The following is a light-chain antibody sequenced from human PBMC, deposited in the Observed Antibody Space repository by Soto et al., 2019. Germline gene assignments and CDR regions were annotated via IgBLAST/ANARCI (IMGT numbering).Light chain of an antibody. CDR1: SSDVGGYNY. V-gene: IGLV2-14*01. J-gene: IGLJ1*01. CDR3: SSWTSSSTYV. CDR2: DVS. Sequence: QSALTQPASVSGSPGQSITISCTGTSSDVGGYNYVSWYQQYPGKAPKLMIYDVSNRPSGVSNRFSGSKSVNTASLTISGLQAEDEADYYCSSWTSSSTYVFGTGTQLTVL.